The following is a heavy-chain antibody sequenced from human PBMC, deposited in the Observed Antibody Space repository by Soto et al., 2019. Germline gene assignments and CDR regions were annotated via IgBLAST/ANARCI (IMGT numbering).Heavy chain of an antibody. CDR1: GFTFSNAW. D-gene: IGHD1-1*01. V-gene: IGHV3-15*01. CDR2: IKSKTDGGTT. CDR3: TTSPWNDAGYYYYYYMDV. J-gene: IGHJ6*03. Sequence: PGGSLRLSCAASGFTFSNAWMSWVGQAPGKGLEWVGRIKSKTDGGTTDYAAPVKGRSTISRDDSKNTLYLQMNSLKTEDTAVYYCTTSPWNDAGYYYYYYMDVWGKGTTVTVSS.